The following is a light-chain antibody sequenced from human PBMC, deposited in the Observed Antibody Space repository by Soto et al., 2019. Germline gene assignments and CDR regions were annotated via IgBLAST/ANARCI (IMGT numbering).Light chain of an antibody. Sequence: DIQMTQSPSSLSASVGDRVTITCRASQSISSYLNWYQQKPGKAPKLLIYGASTLQSGVPSRFGGSGSGTDFTLTVSSLQPEDFATYYCLQHNSYPVTFGQGTKVDIK. CDR2: GAS. J-gene: IGKJ1*01. CDR3: LQHNSYPVT. V-gene: IGKV1-17*01. CDR1: QSISSY.